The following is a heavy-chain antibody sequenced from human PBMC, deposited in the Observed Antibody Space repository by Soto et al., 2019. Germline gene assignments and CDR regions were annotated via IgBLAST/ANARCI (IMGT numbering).Heavy chain of an antibody. J-gene: IGHJ4*02. CDR3: ARQRTSVVTQAYFDV. D-gene: IGHD2-21*02. V-gene: IGHV4-39*01. CDR2: IYYSWST. CDR1: CDSIRSRSYY. Sequence: SDTLSPTCTFNCDSIRSRSYYCVFILQPPGKGLEWIVSIYYSWSTYNNPSLRIRVSMSIDTSKDQFSLKLKSVTAADTALYFCARQRTSVVTQAYFDVWGPGSLVTVSS.